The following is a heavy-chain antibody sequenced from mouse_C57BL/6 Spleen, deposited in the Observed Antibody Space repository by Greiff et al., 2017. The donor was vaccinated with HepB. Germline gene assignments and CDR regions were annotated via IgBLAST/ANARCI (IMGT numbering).Heavy chain of an antibody. CDR1: GFTFSSYP. V-gene: IGHV5-9*01. D-gene: IGHD1-1*02. J-gene: IGHJ2*01. Sequence: EVQVVESGGGLVKPGGSLKLSCAASGFTFSSYPMSWVRQTPEKRLEWVATISGGGGNTYYPDSVKGRFTIARDNAKNTLYLQMSSLRAEDTALDYGARHNYGNSYFDYWGQGTTLTVSS. CDR2: ISGGGGNT. CDR3: ARHNYGNSYFDY.